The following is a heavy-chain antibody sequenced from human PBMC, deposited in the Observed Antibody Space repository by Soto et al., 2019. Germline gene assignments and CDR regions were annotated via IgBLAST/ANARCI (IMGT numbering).Heavy chain of an antibody. J-gene: IGHJ6*03. CDR2: ISSSSSYI. Sequence: GGSLRLSCAASGFTFSSYSMNWVRQAPGKGLEWVSSISSSSSYIYYADSVKGRFTISRDNAKNSLYLQMNSLRAEDTAVYYCARVNWNDDPDYYYYMDVWGKGTTVTVSS. V-gene: IGHV3-21*01. CDR1: GFTFSSYS. D-gene: IGHD1-1*01. CDR3: ARVNWNDDPDYYYYMDV.